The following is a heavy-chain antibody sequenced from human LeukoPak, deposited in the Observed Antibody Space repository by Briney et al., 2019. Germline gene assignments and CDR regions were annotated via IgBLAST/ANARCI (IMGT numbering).Heavy chain of an antibody. CDR2: MNPNSGNT. CDR3: ARGGDLGFGELFRRFYYYYYGMDV. Sequence: ASVKVSCKASGYTFTSYDINWVRQATGQGLEWMGWMNPNSGNTGYAQKFQGRVTTTRNTSISTAYMELSSLRSEDTAVYYCARGGDLGFGELFRRFYYYYYGMDVWGQGTTVTVSS. D-gene: IGHD3-10*01. V-gene: IGHV1-8*01. J-gene: IGHJ6*02. CDR1: GYTFTSYD.